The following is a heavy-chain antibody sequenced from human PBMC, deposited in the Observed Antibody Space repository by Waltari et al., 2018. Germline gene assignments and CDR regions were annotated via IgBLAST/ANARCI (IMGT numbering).Heavy chain of an antibody. Sequence: QVQLQESGPGLVKPSGTLSLTCAVSGGSISSSNWWSWVRQPPGKGLEWIGEIYQGGSTNDNPSLKSRVTRSVDKSKNQFSLKLSSVTAADTAVYYWASWHYETPYFDYWGEGTLVTVSS. CDR1: GGSISSSNW. CDR2: IYQGGST. CDR3: ASWHYETPYFDY. V-gene: IGHV4-4*02. D-gene: IGHD1-7*01. J-gene: IGHJ4*02.